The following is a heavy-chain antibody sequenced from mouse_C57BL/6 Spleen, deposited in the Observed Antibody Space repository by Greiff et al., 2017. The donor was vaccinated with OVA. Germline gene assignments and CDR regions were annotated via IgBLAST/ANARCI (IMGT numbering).Heavy chain of an antibody. CDR2: IDPEDGDT. CDR3: TPTPLDYYGSIPGFAY. J-gene: IGHJ3*01. Sequence: DVQLQESGAELVRPGASVKLSCTASGFNIKDYYMHWVKQRPEQGLEWIGRIDPEDGDTEYAPKFQGKATMTADTSSNTAYLQLSSLTSEDTAVYYCTPTPLDYYGSIPGFAYWGQGTLVTVSA. V-gene: IGHV14-1*01. CDR1: GFNIKDYY. D-gene: IGHD1-1*01.